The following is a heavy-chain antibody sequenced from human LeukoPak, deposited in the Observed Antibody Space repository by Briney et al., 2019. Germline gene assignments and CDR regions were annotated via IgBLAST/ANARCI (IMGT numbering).Heavy chain of an antibody. V-gene: IGHV1-3*01. CDR1: GYTFTSYG. D-gene: IGHD6-19*01. CDR3: ARGGSLAVAPHLYYFDY. CDR2: INAGNGNT. Sequence: WASVKVSCKASGYTFTSYGMHWVRQAPGQRLEWMGWINAGNGNTKYSEKFQGRVTITRDTSASTAYMELSSLRSEDTAVYYCARGGSLAVAPHLYYFDYWGQGTLVTVSS. J-gene: IGHJ4*02.